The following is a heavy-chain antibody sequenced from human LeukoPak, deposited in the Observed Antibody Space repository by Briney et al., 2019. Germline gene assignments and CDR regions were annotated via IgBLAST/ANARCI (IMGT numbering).Heavy chain of an antibody. J-gene: IGHJ4*02. CDR3: ARGQYYYDSGSFDY. V-gene: IGHV4-34*01. CDR1: GGSFSGYY. D-gene: IGHD3-22*01. CDR2: INHSGST. Sequence: PSETLSLTCAVYGGSFSGYYWSWIRQPPGKGLEWIGEINHSGSTNYNPSLKSRVTISVDTSKNQFSLKLSSVTAADTAVYYCARGQYYYDSGSFDYWGQGTLVTVSS.